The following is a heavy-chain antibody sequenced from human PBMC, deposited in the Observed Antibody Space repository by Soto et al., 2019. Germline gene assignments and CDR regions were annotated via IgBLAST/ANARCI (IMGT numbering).Heavy chain of an antibody. CDR1: GFTFSSYA. Sequence: QVQLVESGGGVVQPGRSLRLSCAASGFTFSSYAMHWVRQAPGKGLEWVAVISYDGSNKYYADSVKGRFTISRDNSKNTLYLQMNSLRAEDTAVYYCARTFLAYCSGDCYPGVDYWGQGTLVTVSS. J-gene: IGHJ4*02. D-gene: IGHD2-21*02. CDR3: ARTFLAYCSGDCYPGVDY. CDR2: ISYDGSNK. V-gene: IGHV3-30-3*01.